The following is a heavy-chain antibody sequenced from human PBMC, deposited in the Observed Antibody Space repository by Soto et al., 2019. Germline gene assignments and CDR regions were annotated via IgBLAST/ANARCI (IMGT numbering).Heavy chain of an antibody. Sequence: EVQLVESGGDLVQPGGSLRLSCAASGFRFSIYSMNWVRQAPGKGLEWSAYITSDTKTIKYADSVKGRFTISRDNDKNLVYLQMNSLRDEDTAVYYCARSVEGHFDYWGQGTVVTVST. D-gene: IGHD6-19*01. CDR1: GFRFSIYS. CDR3: ARSVEGHFDY. CDR2: ITSDTKTI. J-gene: IGHJ4*02. V-gene: IGHV3-48*02.